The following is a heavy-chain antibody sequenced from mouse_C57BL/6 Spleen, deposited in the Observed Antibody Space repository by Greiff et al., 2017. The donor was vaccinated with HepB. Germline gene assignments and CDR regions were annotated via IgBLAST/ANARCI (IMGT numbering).Heavy chain of an antibody. CDR2: INPSSGYT. D-gene: IGHD2-4*01. J-gene: IGHJ2*01. CDR3: ARGGDYGAYYFDY. CDR1: GYTFTSYT. V-gene: IGHV1-4*01. Sequence: VQLQQSGAELARPGASVKMSCKASGYTFTSYTMHWVKQRPGQGLEWIGYINPSSGYTKYNQKFKDKATLTADKSSSTAYMQLSSLTSEDSAVYYWARGGDYGAYYFDYWGQGTTLTVSS.